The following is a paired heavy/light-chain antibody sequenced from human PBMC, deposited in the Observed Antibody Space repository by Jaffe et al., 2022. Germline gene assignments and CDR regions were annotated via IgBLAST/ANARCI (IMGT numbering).Light chain of an antibody. Sequence: IVMTQSPDSLAVSVGERATINCKSSQSVLRSSNNNNYLAWYQQKPGQPPKLLIYWASTRESGVPDRFSGSGSGTDFTLTISSLQAGDVAVYYCQQYYSSPLTFGGGTKVEIK. CDR3: QQYYSSPLT. CDR1: QSVLRSSNNNNY. J-gene: IGKJ4*01. V-gene: IGKV4-1*01. CDR2: WAS.
Heavy chain of an antibody. V-gene: IGHV3-23*01. CDR3: ARYIAAGAGAFDI. J-gene: IGHJ3*02. CDR2: IGSSGGDT. Sequence: EVQLLESGGGLVQPGGSLRLSCAASGFTFSSYAMSWVRQAPGKGLGWVSAIGSSGGDTYYTDSVKGRFTISRDNSKNTLYLQMNSLRAEDTAVYYCARYIAAGAGAFDIWGQGTMVTVSS. D-gene: IGHD6-25*01. CDR1: GFTFSSYA.